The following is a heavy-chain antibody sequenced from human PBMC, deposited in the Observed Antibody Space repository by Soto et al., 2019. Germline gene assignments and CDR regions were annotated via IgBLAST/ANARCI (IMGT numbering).Heavy chain of an antibody. J-gene: IGHJ4*02. D-gene: IGHD3-22*01. Sequence: GGSLRLSCVASGFTFSSYGMHWVRQAPGKGLEWVALVSYHGTNKYYGDSVNGRFTISRDNSKNTLYLQMNSLRAEDTAVYYCARGLPYDSSGYFFDYWGKGTLVTVSS. V-gene: IGHV3-30*03. CDR3: ARGLPYDSSGYFFDY. CDR1: GFTFSSYG. CDR2: VSYHGTNK.